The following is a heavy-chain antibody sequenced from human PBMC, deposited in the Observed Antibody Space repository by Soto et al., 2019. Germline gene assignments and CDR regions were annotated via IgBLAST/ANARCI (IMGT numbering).Heavy chain of an antibody. V-gene: IGHV1-69*01. Sequence: QVQLVQSGAEVKKPGSSVKVSCKASGGTFSSYAISWVRQAPGQGREWMGGIIPIFGTANYAQKFQGRVTITADESSSTAYMELSSLRSEETAMYYCATWQGVEMATGRNPDAFDIWGQGTMVTVSS. CDR2: IIPIFGTA. CDR1: GGTFSSYA. CDR3: ATWQGVEMATGRNPDAFDI. J-gene: IGHJ3*02. D-gene: IGHD5-12*01.